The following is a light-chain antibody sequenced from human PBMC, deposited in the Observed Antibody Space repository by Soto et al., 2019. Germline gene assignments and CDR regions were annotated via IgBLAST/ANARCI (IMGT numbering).Light chain of an antibody. V-gene: IGLV2-11*01. CDR3: CLYAGIFVV. CDR2: DVT. J-gene: IGLJ2*01. CDR1: GTDVGNYNS. Sequence: QSALTQPRSVSGSPGQSVTISCSGTGTDVGNYNSVSWYQHHPGKAPRLMIYDVTKRPSGVPDRFSGSKSGNTPSLTISGLQAEDEADYYCCLYAGIFVVFGGGTKLTVL.